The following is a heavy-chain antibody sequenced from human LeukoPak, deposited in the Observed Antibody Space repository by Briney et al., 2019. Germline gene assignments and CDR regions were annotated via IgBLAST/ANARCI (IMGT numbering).Heavy chain of an antibody. CDR3: AELGITMIGGV. CDR2: ISSSSNYI. V-gene: IGHV3-21*01. D-gene: IGHD3-10*02. CDR1: GFTLSTYT. J-gene: IGHJ6*04. Sequence: GGSLRLSCAASGFTLSTYTMNWVRQAPGKGLEWVSSISSSSNYIYYADSVKGRFTISRDNAKNSLYLQMNSLRAEDTAVYYCAELGITMIGGVWGKGTTVTLSS.